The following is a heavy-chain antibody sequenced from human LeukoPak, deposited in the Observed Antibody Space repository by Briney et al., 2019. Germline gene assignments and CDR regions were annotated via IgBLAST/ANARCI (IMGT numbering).Heavy chain of an antibody. Sequence: KTSETLSLTCTVPGGSISNFFWNWVRQPPGKGLEWIGYVYYSGDTNYNPSLKSRVTISVDTSKNQFSLKLRSVTAADTAVYYCARGTAPDTHWGQGALVTVSS. D-gene: IGHD6-13*01. V-gene: IGHV4-59*08. J-gene: IGHJ4*02. CDR2: VYYSGDT. CDR3: ARGTAPDTH. CDR1: GGSISNFF.